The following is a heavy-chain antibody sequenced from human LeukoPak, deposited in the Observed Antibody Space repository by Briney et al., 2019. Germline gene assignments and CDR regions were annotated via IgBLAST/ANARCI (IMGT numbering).Heavy chain of an antibody. J-gene: IGHJ4*02. CDR2: ISSSDSTI. CDR1: GFTFSSYE. V-gene: IGHV3-48*03. D-gene: IGHD2-21*02. Sequence: GGSLRLSCAASGFTFSSYEMHWVRQPPGKGLEWVSYISSSDSTIYYADSVRGRFTISRDNAKNSLYLQMNSLRAEDTAVYYCARDGSRGNLVTAPDFWGQGTLVTVSS. CDR3: ARDGSRGNLVTAPDF.